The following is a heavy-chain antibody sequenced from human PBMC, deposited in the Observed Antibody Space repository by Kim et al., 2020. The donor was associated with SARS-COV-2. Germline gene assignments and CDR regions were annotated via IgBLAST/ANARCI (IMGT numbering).Heavy chain of an antibody. CDR3: AKDPVEYQLLFFDY. V-gene: IGHV3-9*01. Sequence: ADSVKGRFTISRDNAKNSLYLQMNSLRAEDTALYYCAKDPVEYQLLFFDYWGQGTLVTVSS. D-gene: IGHD2-2*01. J-gene: IGHJ4*02.